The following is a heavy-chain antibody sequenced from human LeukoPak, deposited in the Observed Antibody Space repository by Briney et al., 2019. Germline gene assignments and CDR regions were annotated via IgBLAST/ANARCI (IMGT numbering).Heavy chain of an antibody. CDR1: GFTFDDYA. CDR2: ISWNSGSI. J-gene: IGHJ4*02. V-gene: IGHV3-9*01. D-gene: IGHD3-3*01. Sequence: GRSLRLPCAASGFTFDDYAMHWVRQAPGKGLEWVSGISWNSGSIGYADSVKGRFTISRDNAKNSLYLQMNSLRAEDTALYYCAKGATIFGVVIMSYFDYWGQGTLVTVSS. CDR3: AKGATIFGVVIMSYFDY.